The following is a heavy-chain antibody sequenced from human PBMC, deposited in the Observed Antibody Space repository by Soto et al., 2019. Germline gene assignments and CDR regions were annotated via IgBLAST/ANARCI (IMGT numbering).Heavy chain of an antibody. D-gene: IGHD3-3*01. CDR2: ISSSSSNI. CDR3: ARDYDFWSGYSINWFDP. J-gene: IGHJ5*02. Sequence: GGSLRLSCAASGFTFSSYSMNWVRQAPGKGLEWVSSISSSSSNIYYADSVKGRFTISRDNAKNTLYLKMNSLRAEDTAVYYCARDYDFWSGYSINWFDPWGQGTLVTVSS. CDR1: GFTFSSYS. V-gene: IGHV3-21*01.